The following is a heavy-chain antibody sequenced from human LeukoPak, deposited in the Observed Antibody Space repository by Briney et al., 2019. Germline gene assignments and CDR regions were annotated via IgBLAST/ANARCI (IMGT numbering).Heavy chain of an antibody. J-gene: IGHJ4*02. CDR1: GGSFSGYY. CDR2: INHSGST. V-gene: IGHV4-34*01. Sequence: PSETLSLTCAVYGGSFSGYYWSWIRQPPGKGLEWIGEINHSGSTNYNPSLKSRVTISVDTSKNQFSLKLSSVTAADTAVCYCARGHGSSFDYWGQGTLVTVSS. CDR3: ARGHGSSFDY. D-gene: IGHD2-2*01.